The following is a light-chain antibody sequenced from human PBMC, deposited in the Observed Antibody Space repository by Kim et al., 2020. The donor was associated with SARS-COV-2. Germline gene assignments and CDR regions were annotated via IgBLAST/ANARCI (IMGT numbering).Light chain of an antibody. V-gene: IGLV1-47*01. CDR2: RDN. J-gene: IGLJ2*01. Sequence: GQRVTISCSGSSSNIGSSYVYWYQQLPGTAPKLLIYRDNQRPSGVPDRISGSKSGTSAALAITGLQADDEADYYCQSYDSSLSGPVFGGGTQLTVL. CDR1: SSNIGSSY. CDR3: QSYDSSLSGPV.